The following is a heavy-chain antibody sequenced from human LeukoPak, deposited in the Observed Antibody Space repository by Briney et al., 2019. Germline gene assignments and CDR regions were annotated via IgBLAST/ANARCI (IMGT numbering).Heavy chain of an antibody. J-gene: IGHJ5*02. Sequence: ASVKVSCKASGYTFTSYGISWVRQAPGQGLEWMGWISAYNGNTNYAQEVQGRVSMTTDTSTSTAYLELRSLRSDDTAVYYCARGGGLVPGTWFDPWGQGTLVTVSS. CDR3: ARGGGLVPGTWFDP. V-gene: IGHV1-18*01. D-gene: IGHD6-19*01. CDR2: ISAYNGNT. CDR1: GYTFTSYG.